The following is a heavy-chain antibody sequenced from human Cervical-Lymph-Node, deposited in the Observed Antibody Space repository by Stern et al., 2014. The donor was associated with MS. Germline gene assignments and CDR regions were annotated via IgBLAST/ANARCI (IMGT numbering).Heavy chain of an antibody. Sequence: QVQLQESGPGLVKPSGTLSLTCAVSGGSISNTNWRGWVRQTPGMGLEWIGEIYHSGTTNFSPSLKSRVTMSVEKSKNQFSLELKSVTAADTAVYYCARVHSGYNWFDYWGQGTLVTVSS. D-gene: IGHD5-12*01. CDR2: IYHSGTT. CDR3: ARVHSGYNWFDY. CDR1: GGSISNTNW. J-gene: IGHJ4*02. V-gene: IGHV4-4*02.